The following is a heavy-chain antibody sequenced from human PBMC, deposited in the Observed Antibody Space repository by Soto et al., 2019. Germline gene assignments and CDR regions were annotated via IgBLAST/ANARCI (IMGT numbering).Heavy chain of an antibody. J-gene: IGHJ4*02. CDR1: GYTFTSYA. Sequence: QVQLVQSGAEVKKPGASVKVSCKASGYTFTSYAMHWVRQAPGQRLEWMGWINAGNGNTKYSQKFQGRVTITRDTSASTAYMELSSLRSEDTAVYYCARDRVDIVATPHYWGQGTLVTVSS. CDR3: ARDRVDIVATPHY. CDR2: INAGNGNT. V-gene: IGHV1-3*01. D-gene: IGHD5-12*01.